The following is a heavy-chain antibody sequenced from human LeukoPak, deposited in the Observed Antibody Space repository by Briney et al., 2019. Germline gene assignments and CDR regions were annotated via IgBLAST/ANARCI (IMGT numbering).Heavy chain of an antibody. D-gene: IGHD3-22*01. V-gene: IGHV3-48*03. CDR1: GFTFSSYE. CDR2: ISSSGSTI. J-gene: IGHJ4*02. CDR3: AREQYYYDISGYSYYFDY. Sequence: GGSLRLSCAASGFTFSSYEMNWVRQAPGKGLEWVSYISSSGSTIYYADSVKGRFTISRDNAKNSLYLQMNSLRAEDTAVYYCAREQYYYDISGYSYYFDYWGQGTLVTVSS.